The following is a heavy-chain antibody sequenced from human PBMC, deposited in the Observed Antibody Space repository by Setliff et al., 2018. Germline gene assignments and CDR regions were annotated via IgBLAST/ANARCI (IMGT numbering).Heavy chain of an antibody. J-gene: IGHJ4*02. CDR1: GGSISSGPYY. D-gene: IGHD3-10*01. CDR2: MYYSGST. V-gene: IGHV4-39*01. Sequence: SETLSLTCSVSGGSISSGPYYWGWIRQSPGKGLEWIGSMYYSGSTYYNPSLKGRVTLSVDTTKNQFSLKLTSMTAADTAVYFCARHLLVQGTYHFDYWGQGSPVTV. CDR3: ARHLLVQGTYHFDY.